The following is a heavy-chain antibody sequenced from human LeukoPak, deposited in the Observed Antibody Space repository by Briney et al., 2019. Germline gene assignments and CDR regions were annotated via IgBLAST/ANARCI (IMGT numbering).Heavy chain of an antibody. D-gene: IGHD2-2*01. CDR2: IIPILGIA. CDR3: ARSGKGYCSSTSCYFSPFDP. J-gene: IGHJ5*02. Sequence: SVKVSCKASGGTFSSYAISWVRQAPGQGLAWMGRIIPILGIANYAQKFQGRVTITADKSTSTAYMELSSLRSEDTAVYYCARSGKGYCSSTSCYFSPFDPWGQGTLVTVSS. CDR1: GGTFSSYA. V-gene: IGHV1-69*04.